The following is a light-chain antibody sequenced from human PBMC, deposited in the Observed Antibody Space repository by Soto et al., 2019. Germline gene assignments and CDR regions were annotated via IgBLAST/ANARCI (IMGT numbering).Light chain of an antibody. V-gene: IGKV1-33*01. CDR1: QDISNY. Sequence: DIQMTQSSSSLSASXXDRVTITCEASQDISNYLNWYQQKPGKAPKXXRDEASNLETGGPSRFSGSGAGTDFTFTSSSLQPEDIATYYCQQYDNFPSTFGQGTRLEIK. CDR3: QQYDNFPST. CDR2: EAS. J-gene: IGKJ5*01.